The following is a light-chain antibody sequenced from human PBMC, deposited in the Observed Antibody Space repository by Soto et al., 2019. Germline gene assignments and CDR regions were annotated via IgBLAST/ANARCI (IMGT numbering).Light chain of an antibody. CDR2: EVS. V-gene: IGLV2-14*01. CDR1: RSDVGTYNY. Sequence: QSVLTQSASVSGSPGQSITISCTGARSDVGTYNYVSWYQQHPGKAPKLMIYEVSNRPSGVSNRFSGSKYGNTASLTISGLQAEDEADYYCSSYTASSALVIFGGGTKVTVL. CDR3: SSYTASSALVI. J-gene: IGLJ2*01.